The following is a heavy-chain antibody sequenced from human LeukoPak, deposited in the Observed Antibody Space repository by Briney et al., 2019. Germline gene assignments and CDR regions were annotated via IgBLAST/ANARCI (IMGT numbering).Heavy chain of an antibody. CDR3: ARETFAATARGGDH. CDR1: GFTFSNYW. CDR2: IKQDGSET. J-gene: IGHJ4*02. D-gene: IGHD6-13*01. Sequence: PGGSLRLSCAASGFTFSNYWMTWVRQALRKGLEWVANIKQDGSETYYVDSVKGRFTISRDNAKNSLFLQMNSLRADDTAVYYCARETFAATARGGDHWGQGTLVTVSS. V-gene: IGHV3-7*01.